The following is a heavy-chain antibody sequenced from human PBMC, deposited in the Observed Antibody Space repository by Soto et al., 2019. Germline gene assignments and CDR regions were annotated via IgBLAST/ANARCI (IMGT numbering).Heavy chain of an antibody. J-gene: IGHJ4*02. CDR2: IIPIFGTA. V-gene: IGHV1-69*13. CDR1: GGTFSSYA. CDR3: ARVAIVDIVATTYFDY. Sequence: SVKVSCKASGGTFSSYAISWLRQAPGQGLEWMGGIIPIFGTANYAQKFQGRVTITADESTSTAYMELSSLRSEDTAVYYCARVAIVDIVATTYFDYWGQGTLVTVSS. D-gene: IGHD5-12*01.